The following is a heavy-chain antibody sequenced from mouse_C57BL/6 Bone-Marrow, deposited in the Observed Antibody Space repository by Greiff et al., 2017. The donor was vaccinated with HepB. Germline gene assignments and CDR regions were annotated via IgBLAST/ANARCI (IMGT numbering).Heavy chain of an antibody. V-gene: IGHV1-82*01. CDR1: GYAFSSSW. D-gene: IGHD1-1*01. CDR3: ARRGYYYGSSFHWYFDV. CDR2: IYPGDGDT. Sequence: VQLQQSGPELVKPGASVKISCKASGYAFSSSWMNWVKQRPGKGLEWIGRIYPGDGDTNYNGKFKGKATLTADKSSSTAYMQLSSLTSEDSAVYFCARRGYYYGSSFHWYFDVWGTGTTVTVSS. J-gene: IGHJ1*03.